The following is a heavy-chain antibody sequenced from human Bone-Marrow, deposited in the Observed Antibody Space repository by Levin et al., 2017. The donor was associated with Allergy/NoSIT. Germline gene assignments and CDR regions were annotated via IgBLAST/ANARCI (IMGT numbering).Heavy chain of an antibody. D-gene: IGHD3-16*02. Sequence: GGSLRLSCAASGFTFSNAWMSWVRQAPGKGLEWVGRIKSKTDDGTTDYAAPVKGRFTISRDDSRNMLFLQMDSLQIEDTAVYYCITALFGRYTEVSGDSDSWGQGTLVTVSS. CDR3: ITALFGRYTEVSGDSDS. CDR2: IKSKTDDGTT. CDR1: GFTFSNAW. J-gene: IGHJ4*02. V-gene: IGHV3-15*01.